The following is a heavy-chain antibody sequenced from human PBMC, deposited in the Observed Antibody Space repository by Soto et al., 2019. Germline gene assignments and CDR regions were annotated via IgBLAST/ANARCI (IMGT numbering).Heavy chain of an antibody. J-gene: IGHJ6*02. CDR3: ARDHSGYSSSWLRTHRNYYYYGMDV. CDR2: INPNSGGT. Sequence: ASVKVSCKASGYTFTGYYMHWVRQAPGQGLEWMGWINPNSGGTNYAQKFQGWVTMTRDTSISTAYMELSRLRSDDTAVYYCARDHSGYSSSWLRTHRNYYYYGMDVWGQGTTVTVS. V-gene: IGHV1-2*04. CDR1: GYTFTGYY. D-gene: IGHD6-13*01.